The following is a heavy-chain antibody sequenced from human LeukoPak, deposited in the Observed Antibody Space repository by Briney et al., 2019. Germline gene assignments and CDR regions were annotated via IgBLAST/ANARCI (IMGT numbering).Heavy chain of an antibody. CDR1: GYTFTSYG. J-gene: IGHJ6*02. Sequence: ASVKVSCKASGYTFTSYGISWVRQAPGQGLEWMGWISFYNGNTNYAQKLQGRVTMTTDTSTSTAYMELRSLRSDDTAVYYCARAGYSSGWYGYYYYGMDVWGQGTTVTVSS. CDR3: ARAGYSSGWYGYYYYGMDV. CDR2: ISFYNGNT. D-gene: IGHD6-19*01. V-gene: IGHV1-18*01.